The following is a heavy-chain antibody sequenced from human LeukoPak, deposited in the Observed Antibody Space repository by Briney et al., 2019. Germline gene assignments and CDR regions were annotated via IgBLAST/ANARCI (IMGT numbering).Heavy chain of an antibody. CDR1: GGSISSGGYY. V-gene: IGHV4-31*03. D-gene: IGHD4-23*01. CDR2: IYYSGST. J-gene: IGHJ4*02. Sequence: SQTLSLTCTVSGGSISSGGYYWSWIRQHPGKGLEWIGYIYYSGSTYYNPSLKSRVTISVDTSKNQFSLKLSSVTAADTAVYYCAREHDYGGNPAFDYWAREPWSPSPQ. CDR3: AREHDYGGNPAFDY.